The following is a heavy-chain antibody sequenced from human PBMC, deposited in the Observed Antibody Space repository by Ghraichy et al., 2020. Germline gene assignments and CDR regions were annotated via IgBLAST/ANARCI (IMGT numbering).Heavy chain of an antibody. J-gene: IGHJ4*02. CDR2: ISGSGGST. V-gene: IGHV3-23*01. CDR3: AKDSVDYYDSSGSQKSD. CDR1: GFTFSSYA. D-gene: IGHD3-22*01. Sequence: GGSLRLSCAASGFTFSSYAMSWVRQAPGKGLEWVSAISGSGGSTYYADSVKGRFTISRDNSKNTLYLQMNSLRAEDTAVYYCAKDSVDYYDSSGSQKSDWGQGTLVIVSS.